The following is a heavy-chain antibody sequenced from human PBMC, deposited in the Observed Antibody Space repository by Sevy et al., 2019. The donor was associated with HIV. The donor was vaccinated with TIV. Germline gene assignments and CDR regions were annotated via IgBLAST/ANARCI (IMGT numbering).Heavy chain of an antibody. Sequence: ASVKVSCKASESTFTAYYIHWLRQAPGQGLEWMGWINPNSDDTNYAQKFQGRVSMAADTSISTAYMDLSRLRFDDTAVYYWGRDGGIFGGGGGLDVWGQGTTVTVSS. J-gene: IGHJ6*02. CDR2: INPNSDDT. CDR1: ESTFTAYY. V-gene: IGHV1-2*02. CDR3: GRDGGIFGGGGGLDV. D-gene: IGHD3-3*01.